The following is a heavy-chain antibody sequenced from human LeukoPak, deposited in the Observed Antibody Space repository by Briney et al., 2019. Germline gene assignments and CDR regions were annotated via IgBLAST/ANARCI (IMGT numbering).Heavy chain of an antibody. CDR1: GYTFTGYY. V-gene: IGHV7-4-1*02. D-gene: IGHD3-16*02. Sequence: ASVKVSCKASGYTFTGYYMHWVRQAPGQGLEWMGWIHPSTGNPTYAQGFTGRFVFSLDTSVSTTYLQIRGLKAEDTAVYYCARAFQSLGGLSLPDFWGQGTLVTVSS. CDR3: ARAFQSLGGLSLPDF. CDR2: IHPSTGNP. J-gene: IGHJ4*02.